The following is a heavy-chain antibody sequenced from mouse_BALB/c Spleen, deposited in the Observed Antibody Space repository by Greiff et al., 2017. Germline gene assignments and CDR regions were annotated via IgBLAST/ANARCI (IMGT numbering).Heavy chain of an antibody. Sequence: EVKLMESGGGLVQPGGSRKLSCAASGFTFSSFGMHWVRQAPEKGLEWVAYISSGSSTIYYADTVKGRFTISRDTPRNTQFLQMTSLRSEDAAMYCCTRGVYYRYDSWYFDVWGAGTTVTVSS. CDR1: GFTFSSFG. V-gene: IGHV5-17*02. D-gene: IGHD2-14*01. J-gene: IGHJ1*01. CDR3: TRGVYYRYDSWYFDV. CDR2: ISSGSSTI.